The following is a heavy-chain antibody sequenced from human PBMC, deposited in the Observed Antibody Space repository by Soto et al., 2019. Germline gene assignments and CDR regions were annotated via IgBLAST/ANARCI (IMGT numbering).Heavy chain of an antibody. CDR3: ARAAVVTPSGAFDI. CDR2: IIPIFGTA. J-gene: IGHJ3*02. D-gene: IGHD2-21*02. CDR1: GGTFSSYA. V-gene: IGHV1-69*13. Sequence: SVKVSCKASGGTFSSYAISWVRQAPGQGLEWMGGIIPIFGTANYAQKFQGRVTITADESTSTAYMELSSLRSEDTAVYYCARAAVVTPSGAFDIWGQGTMVTVSS.